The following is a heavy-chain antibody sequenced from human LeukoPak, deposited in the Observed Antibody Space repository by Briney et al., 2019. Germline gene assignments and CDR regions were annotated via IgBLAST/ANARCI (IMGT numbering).Heavy chain of an antibody. V-gene: IGHV1-2*02. D-gene: IGHD2-15*01. Sequence: GASVKVSCKASGYTFTDYYIHWVRQAPGQGLEWMGWIKPNSGGTNYAQKFQGRVTITRNTSISTAYMELSSLRSEDTAVYYCARSRVVAASWAFDIWGQGTMVTVSS. J-gene: IGHJ3*02. CDR3: ARSRVVAASWAFDI. CDR1: GYTFTDYY. CDR2: IKPNSGGT.